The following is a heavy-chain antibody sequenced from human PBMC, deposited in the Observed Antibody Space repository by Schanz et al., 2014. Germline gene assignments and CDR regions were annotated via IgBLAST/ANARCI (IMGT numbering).Heavy chain of an antibody. V-gene: IGHV3-23*04. CDR2: VYMSAAST. CDR3: ARDEGRDGYNLAFDV. D-gene: IGHD5-12*01. Sequence: EVQLVESGGGLVQPGGSLRLSCAASGFSFSNYALVWVRQAPGKGLEWVSTVYMSAASTRYADSVKGRFIISRDSSKNTLFLQMNSLRPEDTALYFCARDEGRDGYNLAFDVWGQGTLVTVSS. CDR1: GFSFSNYA. J-gene: IGHJ3*01.